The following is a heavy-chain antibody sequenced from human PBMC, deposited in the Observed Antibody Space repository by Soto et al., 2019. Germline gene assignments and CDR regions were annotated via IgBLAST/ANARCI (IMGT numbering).Heavy chain of an antibody. J-gene: IGHJ6*02. CDR3: ARRSYCDGDCTRRPYDYYGMDV. D-gene: IGHD2-21*02. CDR1: GYSFTSYW. CDR2: IYLGDSET. V-gene: IGHV5-51*01. Sequence: EVQLVQSGAEVKKPGESLKISCKGSGYSFTSYWIVWVRQMPGKGLEWMGIIYLGDSETRYSPSLQGQVTMSADKSTSTAYLQWSSLKASDTAMYYCARRSYCDGDCTRRPYDYYGMDVWGQGTTVTVSS.